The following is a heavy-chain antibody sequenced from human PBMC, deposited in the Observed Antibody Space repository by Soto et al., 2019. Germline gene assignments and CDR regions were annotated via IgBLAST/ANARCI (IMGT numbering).Heavy chain of an antibody. D-gene: IGHD6-13*01. CDR2: ISGSGGST. CDR1: GFTFSSYA. CDR3: AKDTGGGSWPAYYYYGMDV. Sequence: GGSLRLSCAASGFTFSSYAMSWIRQAPGKGLEWVSAISGSGGSTYYADSVKGRFTISRDNSKNTLYLQMNSLRAEDTAVYYCAKDTGGGSWPAYYYYGMDVWGQGTTVTVSS. V-gene: IGHV3-23*01. J-gene: IGHJ6*02.